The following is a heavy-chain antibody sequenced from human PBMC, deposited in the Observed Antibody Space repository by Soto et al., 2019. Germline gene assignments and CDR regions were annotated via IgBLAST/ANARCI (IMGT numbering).Heavy chain of an antibody. CDR1: GGSISSGGYY. CDR2: IYYSGST. V-gene: IGHV4-31*03. Sequence: SETLSLTCTVSGGSISSGGYYWSWIRQHPGKGLEWIGYIYYSGSTYYNPSLKSRVTISVDTSKNQFSLKLSSVTAADTAVYYCAGEVGGYSYGSHAFDIWGQGTMVTVSS. J-gene: IGHJ3*02. D-gene: IGHD5-18*01. CDR3: AGEVGGYSYGSHAFDI.